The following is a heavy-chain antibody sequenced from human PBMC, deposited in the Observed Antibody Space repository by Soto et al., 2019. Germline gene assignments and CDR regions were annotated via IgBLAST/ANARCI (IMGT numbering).Heavy chain of an antibody. CDR2: ISSSGKTI. CDR1: GFIFSDYY. D-gene: IGHD5-12*01. V-gene: IGHV3-11*01. J-gene: IGHJ4*02. CDR3: ARYRNGYDTPFDF. Sequence: GGSLRLSCAASGFIFSDYYMSWIRLAPGKGLEWVSYISSSGKTIYYADSVKGRFTISRDNAKNSLYLQMNSLRAEDTAVYYCARYRNGYDTPFDFWGQGTLVTVSS.